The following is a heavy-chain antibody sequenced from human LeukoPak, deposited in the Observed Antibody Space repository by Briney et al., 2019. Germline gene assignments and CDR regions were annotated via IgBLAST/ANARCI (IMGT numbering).Heavy chain of an antibody. J-gene: IGHJ5*02. CDR3: AREMVVAATRHNWFDP. CDR2: ISRSSTDI. Sequence: GGSLSLSCAPSGFTFSSYEMNWVRQAHGKGLEWVSSIIRSLGKGLERDSWISRSSTDISYADSVKGRFTISRDNAKNSLYLQMNSLRAEDTAVYYCAREMVVAATRHNWFDPWGQGTLVTVSS. V-gene: IGHV3-21*05. D-gene: IGHD2-15*01. CDR1: GFTFSSYE.